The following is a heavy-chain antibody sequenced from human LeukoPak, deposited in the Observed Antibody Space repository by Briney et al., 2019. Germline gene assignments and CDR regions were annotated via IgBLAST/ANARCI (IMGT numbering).Heavy chain of an antibody. V-gene: IGHV1-18*01. Sequence: ASVKVSCKASGYTFTSYGISWVRQAPGQGLEWMGWISAYNGNTNYAQKLQGRVTMTTDTSTSTAYMELRSLRSDDTAVYYCARDRAHCSGGSCYIRGDAFDIWGQGTMVTVSS. D-gene: IGHD2-15*01. CDR1: GYTFTSYG. CDR3: ARDRAHCSGGSCYIRGDAFDI. CDR2: ISAYNGNT. J-gene: IGHJ3*02.